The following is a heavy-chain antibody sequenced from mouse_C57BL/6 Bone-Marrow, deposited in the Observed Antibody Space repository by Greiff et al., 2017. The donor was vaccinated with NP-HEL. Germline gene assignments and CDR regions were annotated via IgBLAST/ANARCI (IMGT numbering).Heavy chain of an antibody. CDR2: IYPGSGNT. D-gene: IGHD2-4*01. Sequence: VQLQQSGPELVKPGASVKISCKASGYSFTSYYIHWVKQRPGQGLEWIGWIYPGSGNTKYNEKFKGKATLTADTSSSTAYMQLSSLTSEDSAVYYCARGIYYDYDERYAMYYWGQGTSVTVSS. CDR1: GYSFTSYY. CDR3: ARGIYYDYDERYAMYY. V-gene: IGHV1-66*01. J-gene: IGHJ4*01.